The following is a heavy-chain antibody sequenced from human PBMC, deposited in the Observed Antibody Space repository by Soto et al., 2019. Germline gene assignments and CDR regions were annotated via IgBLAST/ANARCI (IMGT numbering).Heavy chain of an antibody. CDR1: GFTFSSYG. D-gene: IGHD3-22*01. V-gene: IGHV3-33*01. J-gene: IGHJ4*02. Sequence: GGSLRLSCAASGFTFSSYGMHWVRQAPGKGLEWVAVIWYDGSNKYYADSVKGRFTISRDNSKNTLYLQMNSLRAEDTAVYYCARPGDSSGYYPNWGQGTLVTVSS. CDR3: ARPGDSSGYYPN. CDR2: IWYDGSNK.